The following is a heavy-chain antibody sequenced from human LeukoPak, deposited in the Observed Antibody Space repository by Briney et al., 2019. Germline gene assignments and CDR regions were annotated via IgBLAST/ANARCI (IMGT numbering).Heavy chain of an antibody. CDR1: GGSISCYY. D-gene: IGHD3-22*01. CDR2: IYYSGST. J-gene: IGHJ3*02. CDR3: ARGYDSSGSYAFDI. Sequence: SETLSLTCTVSGGSISCYYWSWFRQPPGKGLEWIGYIYYSGSTNYNPSLKSRVTISVDTSKNQFSLRLSSMTAAETAVYYCARGYDSSGSYAFDIWGQGTMVTVSS. V-gene: IGHV4-59*08.